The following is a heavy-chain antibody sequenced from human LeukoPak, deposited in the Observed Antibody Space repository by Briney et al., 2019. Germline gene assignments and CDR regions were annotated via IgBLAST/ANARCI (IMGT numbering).Heavy chain of an antibody. D-gene: IGHD3-10*01. J-gene: IGHJ6*03. V-gene: IGHV3-23*01. CDR3: AKDKYYGSGSYYEGYYYYYMGV. Sequence: GGSLRLSCAASGFTFSSYAMSWVRQAPGKGLEWVSAISGSGGSTYYADSVKGRFTISRDNSKSTLYLQMNSLRAEDTAVYYCAKDKYYGSGSYYEGYYYYYMGVWGKGTTVTVSS. CDR2: ISGSGGST. CDR1: GFTFSSYA.